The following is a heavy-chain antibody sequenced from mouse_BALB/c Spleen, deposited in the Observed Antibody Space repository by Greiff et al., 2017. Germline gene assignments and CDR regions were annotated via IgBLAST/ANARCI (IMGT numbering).Heavy chain of an antibody. J-gene: IGHJ4*01. CDR2: IWSGGST. D-gene: IGHD1-1*01. V-gene: IGHV2-2*02. CDR1: GFSLTSYG. CDR3: ASYSYGSSYGVDYYAMDY. Sequence: VQLQQSGPGLVQPSQSLSITCTVSGFSLTSYGVHWVRQSPGKGLEWLGVIWSGGSTDYNAAFISRLSISKDNSKSQVFFKMNSLQANDTAIYYCASYSYGSSYGVDYYAMDYWGQGTSVTGAS.